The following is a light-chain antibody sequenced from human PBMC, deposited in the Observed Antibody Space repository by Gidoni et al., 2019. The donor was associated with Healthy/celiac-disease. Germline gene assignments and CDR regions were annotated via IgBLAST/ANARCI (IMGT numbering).Light chain of an antibody. CDR3: QQYGNSPYT. CDR1: QRVSSSY. V-gene: IGKV3-20*01. Sequence: DIVLTQSPGTLSLSPGEKATLACRASQRVSSSYLAWYQQKPGQAPRLLIYGASSRATGIPDRFSGSESGTDFTLTISRLEPEDFAVYYCQQYGNSPYTFGQGTKLEIK. CDR2: GAS. J-gene: IGKJ2*01.